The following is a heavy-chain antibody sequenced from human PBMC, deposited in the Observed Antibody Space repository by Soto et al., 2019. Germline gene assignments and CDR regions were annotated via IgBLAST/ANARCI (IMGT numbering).Heavy chain of an antibody. CDR3: TTHCNGSSCSRQ. Sequence: EVQLVESGGGLVKPGGSLRLSCAASGFTFSNAWMTWVRQAPGKGLEWVGRIKSKTDGGSTDYVAPVKGRFTISRDDSKNTLYLQINSLKTEDTAVYYCTTHCNGSSCSRQWGQGTLVTVSS. CDR2: IKSKTDGGST. D-gene: IGHD2-15*01. V-gene: IGHV3-15*01. CDR1: GFTFSNAW. J-gene: IGHJ4*02.